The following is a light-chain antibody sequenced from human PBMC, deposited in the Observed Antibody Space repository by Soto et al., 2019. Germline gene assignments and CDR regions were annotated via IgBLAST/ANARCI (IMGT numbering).Light chain of an antibody. Sequence: AIRMTQSPSSLSASTGDRVTITCRASQGISSYLAWYRQKPGKAPKLLIYAASTLQSGVPSRFSGSGSGTDFTLTISCLQSEDFATYYCQQYYSYPRTFGQGTKVDIK. CDR3: QQYYSYPRT. CDR1: QGISSY. CDR2: AAS. V-gene: IGKV1-8*01. J-gene: IGKJ1*01.